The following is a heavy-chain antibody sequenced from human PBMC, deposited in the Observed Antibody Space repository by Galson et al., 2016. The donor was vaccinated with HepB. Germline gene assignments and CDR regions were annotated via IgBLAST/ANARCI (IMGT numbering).Heavy chain of an antibody. J-gene: IGHJ4*02. CDR2: IYHTGSN. CDR1: GGSISANW. V-gene: IGHV4-4*02. CDR3: ARHITVSGTRGFDY. Sequence: SETLSLTCTVSGGSISANWWSWVRRPPAKGLEWIGEIYHTGSNYYNPSLNSRVSISIDESKNQLSLRLTSVTAADTAVYYCARHITVSGTRGFDYWGQGILVTVSS. D-gene: IGHD2-8*01.